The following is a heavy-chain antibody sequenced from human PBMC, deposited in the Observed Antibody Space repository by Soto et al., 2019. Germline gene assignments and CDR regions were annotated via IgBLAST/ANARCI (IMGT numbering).Heavy chain of an antibody. D-gene: IGHD3-22*01. Sequence: DVQLLESGGALVQLGGSLRLSCAASGFTFSRYAMNWVRQATGKGLEWVSTLSGSGSGSYYPDSLRGRFTISRDNSKNTLYLQMNNLRAEDTAVYYCAKAPISLDGSGYYFASFDYWGHGTRVTVSS. J-gene: IGHJ4*01. CDR3: AKAPISLDGSGYYFASFDY. CDR2: LSGSGSGS. CDR1: GFTFSRYA. V-gene: IGHV3-23*01.